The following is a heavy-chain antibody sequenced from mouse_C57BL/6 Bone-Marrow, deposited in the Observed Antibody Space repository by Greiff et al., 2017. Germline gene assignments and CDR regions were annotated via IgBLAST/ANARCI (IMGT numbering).Heavy chain of an antibody. J-gene: IGHJ2*01. CDR3: ARRGLRLDSSGYFDY. Sequence: VQLQQSGPELVKPGASVKLSCKASGYTFTSYDINWVKQRPGQGLEWIGWIYPRDGSTKYNEKFKGKATLTVDTSSSTAYMELHSLTSEDSAVYFCARRGLRLDSSGYFDYWGQGTTLTVSS. CDR2: IYPRDGST. D-gene: IGHD3-2*02. V-gene: IGHV1-85*01. CDR1: GYTFTSYD.